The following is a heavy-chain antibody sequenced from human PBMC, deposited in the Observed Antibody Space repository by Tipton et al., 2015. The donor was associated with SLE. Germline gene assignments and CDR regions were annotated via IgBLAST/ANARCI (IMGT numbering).Heavy chain of an antibody. J-gene: IGHJ5*02. Sequence: GSLRLSCAASGFTFSNYWMHWVRQVPGKGLVWVSTISANGGSTHYGDSVRGRFTISRDNSKNTLYLEMKNLRVEDTAVYYCSNTLSYHYELNAIFSWGQGTLVSVSS. D-gene: IGHD3-22*01. CDR2: ISANGGST. CDR1: GFTFSNYW. CDR3: SNTLSYHYELNAIFS. V-gene: IGHV3-23*01.